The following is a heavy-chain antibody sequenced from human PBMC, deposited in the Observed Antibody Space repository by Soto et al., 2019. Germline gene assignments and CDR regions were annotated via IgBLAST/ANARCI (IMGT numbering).Heavy chain of an antibody. CDR3: ASAITVTTGVAFDY. D-gene: IGHD4-17*01. J-gene: IGHJ4*02. CDR2: IWYDGSNK. V-gene: IGHV3-33*01. Sequence: QVQLVESGGGVVQPGRSLRLSCAASGFTFSSYGMHWVRQAPGKGLEWVAVIWYDGSNKYYADSVKGRFTISRDNSKNTLYLQMTSLRAEDTAVYYCASAITVTTGVAFDYWGQGTLVTVSS. CDR1: GFTFSSYG.